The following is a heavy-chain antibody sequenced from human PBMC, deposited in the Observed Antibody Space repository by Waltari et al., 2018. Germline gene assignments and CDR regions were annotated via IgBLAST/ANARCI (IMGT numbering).Heavy chain of an antibody. CDR3: ARAPTYYDSLGWFDP. CDR2: INPSGGST. V-gene: IGHV1-46*01. CDR1: GYTFTSYY. Sequence: QVQLVQSGAEVKKPGDSVKVSCKASGYTFTSYYMHWVRQAPGQGLEWMGIINPSGGSTSYAQKFQGRVTMTRDTSTSTVYMELSSLRSEDTAVYYCARAPTYYDSLGWFDPWGQGTLVTVSS. D-gene: IGHD3-3*01. J-gene: IGHJ5*02.